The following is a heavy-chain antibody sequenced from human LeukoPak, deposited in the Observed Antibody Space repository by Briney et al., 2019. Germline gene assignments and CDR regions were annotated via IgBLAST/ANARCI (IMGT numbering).Heavy chain of an antibody. CDR2: IYYSGST. D-gene: IGHD6-6*01. CDR3: ATPYSSSSGWFDP. Sequence: SETLSLTCTVSGGSISSGDYYWSWIRQPPGKGLEWIGYIYYSGSTYYNPSLKSRVTISVDTSKNQFSLKLSSVTAADTAVYYCATPYSSSSGWFDPWGQGTLVTVSS. V-gene: IGHV4-30-4*08. CDR1: GGSISSGDYY. J-gene: IGHJ5*02.